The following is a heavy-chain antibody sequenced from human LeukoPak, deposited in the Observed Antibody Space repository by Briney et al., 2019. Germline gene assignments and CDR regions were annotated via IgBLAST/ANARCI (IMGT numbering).Heavy chain of an antibody. CDR1: GGSISSSSYY. CDR3: AQAALRATPLPFDY. D-gene: IGHD4-17*01. Sequence: PSETLSLTCTVSGGSISSSSYYWGWLRQPPGLGLESIVSIYYSGSTYYNPSLKSRVTISVDTSKNQFSLKLSSVTAADTAVYYCAQAALRATPLPFDYWGQGTLVTVSS. J-gene: IGHJ4*02. CDR2: IYYSGST. V-gene: IGHV4-39*07.